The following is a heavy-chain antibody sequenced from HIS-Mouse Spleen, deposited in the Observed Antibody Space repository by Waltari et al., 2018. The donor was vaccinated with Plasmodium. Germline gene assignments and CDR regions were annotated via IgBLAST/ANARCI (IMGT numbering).Heavy chain of an antibody. CDR3: ARSIAATVTFYFDY. J-gene: IGHJ4*02. CDR2: IYYSGRT. Sequence: QVQLQESGPGLVKPSQTLSLTCTVSGGSISSGGYYWSWIRQHPGKGLELIRDIYYSGRTYYNPSLKSRVTISVDTSKNQFSLKLSSVTAADTAVYYCARSIAATVTFYFDYWGQGTLVTVSS. D-gene: IGHD6-13*01. V-gene: IGHV4-31*03. CDR1: GGSISSGGYY.